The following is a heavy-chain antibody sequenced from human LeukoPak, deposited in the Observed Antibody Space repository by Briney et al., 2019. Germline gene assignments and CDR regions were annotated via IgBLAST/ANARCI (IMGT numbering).Heavy chain of an antibody. CDR1: GGSISSSSYY. Sequence: PSETLSLTCTVSGGSISSSSYYWGWIRQPPGKGLEWIGSIYYSGSTYYNSSLKSRVTISVDTSKNQFSLKLSSVTAADTAVYYCARLLGYCSGGGCHYYYYGMDVWGQGTTVTVSS. CDR2: IYYSGST. D-gene: IGHD2-15*01. V-gene: IGHV4-39*07. J-gene: IGHJ6*02. CDR3: ARLLGYCSGGGCHYYYYGMDV.